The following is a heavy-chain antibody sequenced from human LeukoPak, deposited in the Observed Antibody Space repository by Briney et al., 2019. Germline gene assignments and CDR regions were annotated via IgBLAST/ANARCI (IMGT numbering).Heavy chain of an antibody. J-gene: IGHJ4*02. D-gene: IGHD2-21*02. CDR2: IKQDGGEK. Sequence: SGGSLRLSCTASRFTFSSNWMIWLRQAPGKGLEGVANIKQDGGEKYYVDSVKGRFTISRDNAKNSLYLQMNSLRAEGTAVYYCARGAWGDLTFWGQGTLVTVSS. CDR3: ARGAWGDLTF. CDR1: RFTFSSNW. V-gene: IGHV3-7*05.